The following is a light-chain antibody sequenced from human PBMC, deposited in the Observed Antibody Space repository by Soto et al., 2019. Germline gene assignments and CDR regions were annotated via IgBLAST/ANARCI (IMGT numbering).Light chain of an antibody. V-gene: IGKV3-11*01. CDR2: QTS. Sequence: EIALTQCPVTLSSFPGDRVTLSCRASQYINTRLAWYQHRPGQAPRLLIYQTSLRAAGIPARFSASGSGTDFTLTISDVQPEDFALYYCHQRQSWPRTFGQGTKVDIK. J-gene: IGKJ1*01. CDR3: HQRQSWPRT. CDR1: QYINTR.